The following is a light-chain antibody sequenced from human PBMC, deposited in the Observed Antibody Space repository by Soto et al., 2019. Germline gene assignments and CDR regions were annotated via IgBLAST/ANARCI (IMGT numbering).Light chain of an antibody. Sequence: EIVMTQSPASLSVSPGDGATLSCRASQSVASNVVWYQQRPGQGPRLLIHGASTRAVGVPARFSGSGSGTDLTLTISSLQSEDFAVYYCQQYHNWPPQYTFGQGTKLQIK. CDR2: GAS. J-gene: IGKJ2*01. CDR3: QQYHNWPPQYT. CDR1: QSVASN. V-gene: IGKV3-15*01.